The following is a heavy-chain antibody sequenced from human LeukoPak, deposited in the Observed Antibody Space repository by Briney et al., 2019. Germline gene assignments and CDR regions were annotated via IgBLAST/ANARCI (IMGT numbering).Heavy chain of an antibody. D-gene: IGHD6-13*01. J-gene: IGHJ1*01. CDR1: GFTFSSYG. V-gene: IGHV3-30*02. CDR2: IRYDGSNK. CDR3: ANEGAITGAGTCYFQY. Sequence: GGSLRLSCAASGFTFSSYGMHWVRQAPGKGLEWVAFIRYDGSNKYYADSVKGRFTISRDNSKNTLYMQMNSLRAEDTAVYYCANEGAITGAGTCYFQYWGQGTLVTVSS.